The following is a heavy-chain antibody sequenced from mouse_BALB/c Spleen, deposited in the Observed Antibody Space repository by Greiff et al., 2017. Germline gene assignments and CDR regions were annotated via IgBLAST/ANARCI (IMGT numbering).Heavy chain of an antibody. CDR3: ARWGYGNYPHFDY. CDR1: GYTFTDYA. V-gene: IGHV1S137*01. Sequence: VQVVESGAELVRPGVSVKISCKGSGYTFTDYAMHWVKQSHAKSLEWIGVISTYYGDASYNQKFKGKATMTVDKSSSTAYMELARLTSEDSAIYYCARWGYGNYPHFDYWGQGTTLTVSS. J-gene: IGHJ2*01. D-gene: IGHD2-1*01. CDR2: ISTYYGDA.